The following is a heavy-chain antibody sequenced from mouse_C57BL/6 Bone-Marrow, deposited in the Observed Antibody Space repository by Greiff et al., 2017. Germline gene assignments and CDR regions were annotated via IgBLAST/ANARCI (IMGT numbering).Heavy chain of an antibody. CDR2: INPSSGYT. V-gene: IGHV1-7*01. J-gene: IGHJ4*01. Sequence: VQLQQSGAELVKPGASVKLSCKASGYTFTSYWMHWVKQRPGQGLEWIGYINPSSGYTKYNQKFKDKATLTADKSSSTAYMQLSSLTYEDSAVYYGASAYYSNYGGAMDYWGQGTSVTVSS. CDR1: GYTFTSYW. D-gene: IGHD2-5*01. CDR3: ASAYYSNYGGAMDY.